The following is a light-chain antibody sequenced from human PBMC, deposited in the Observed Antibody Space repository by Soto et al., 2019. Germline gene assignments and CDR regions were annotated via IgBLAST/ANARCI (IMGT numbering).Light chain of an antibody. V-gene: IGKV3-15*01. CDR2: GAS. CDR3: QQYNNWPPT. Sequence: EIVMTQSPATLSLSPGERATLSCRASQSFSINLAWYHQKPGQAPRLLIYGASTRATGIPARFSGSGSGTEFTLTISSLQSEDFAVYYCQQYNNWPPTFGQGTKVDIK. CDR1: QSFSIN. J-gene: IGKJ1*01.